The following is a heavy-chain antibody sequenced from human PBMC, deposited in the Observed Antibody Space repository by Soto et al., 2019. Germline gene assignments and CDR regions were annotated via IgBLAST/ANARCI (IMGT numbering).Heavy chain of an antibody. CDR1: GFTYSSYS. V-gene: IGHV3-21*01. Sequence: EVQLVESGGGLVKPGGSLRLSCAASGFTYSSYSMNWVRQAPGKGLEWVSSISSSSSYIYYADSVKGRFTISRDNAKNSLYLQMNSLRAEDTAVYYCATTAVHCSSTSCQDVWGQGTTVTVSS. CDR3: ATTAVHCSSTSCQDV. J-gene: IGHJ6*02. CDR2: ISSSSSYI. D-gene: IGHD2-2*01.